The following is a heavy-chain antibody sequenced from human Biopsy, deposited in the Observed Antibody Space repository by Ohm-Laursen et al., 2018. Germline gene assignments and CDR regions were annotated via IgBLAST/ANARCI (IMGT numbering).Heavy chain of an antibody. CDR2: IYNTETT. J-gene: IGHJ5*02. V-gene: IGHV4-39*01. Sequence: GTLSLTCPVSGGSISSSTTYYWAWLRQPPGKGLEWIGSIYNTETTFYNPSLKSRVTISVDTSTNLFSLKVSSVTAADTALYFCARHPTGFWFDPWGHGTLVTVSS. CDR1: GGSISSSTTYY. CDR3: ARHPTGFWFDP.